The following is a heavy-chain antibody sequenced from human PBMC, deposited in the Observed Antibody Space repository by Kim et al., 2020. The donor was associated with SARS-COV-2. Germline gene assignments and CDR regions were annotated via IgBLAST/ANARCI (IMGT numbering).Heavy chain of an antibody. CDR2: IYSGGST. V-gene: IGHV3-66*01. D-gene: IGHD4-17*01. CDR3: AGKRPMTTVTTIWYFDL. CDR1: GFTVSSNY. Sequence: GGSLRLSCAASGFTVSSNYMSWVRQAPGKGLEWVSVIYSGGSTYYADSVKGRFTISRDNSKNTLYLQMNSLRAEDTAVYYCAGKRPMTTVTTIWYFDLWGRGTLVTVSS. J-gene: IGHJ2*01.